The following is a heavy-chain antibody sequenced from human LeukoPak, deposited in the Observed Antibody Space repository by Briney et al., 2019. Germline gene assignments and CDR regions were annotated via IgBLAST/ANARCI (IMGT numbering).Heavy chain of an antibody. V-gene: IGHV4-34*01. J-gene: IGHJ4*02. CDR2: INHSGST. CDR1: GGSFSGYY. D-gene: IGHD3-10*01. Sequence: SETLSLTCAVYGGSFSGYYWSWIRQPPGKGLEWIGEINHSGSTNYNPSLKSRVTISVDTSENQFSLKLSSVTAADTAVYYCARADGSGSPNFDYWGQGTLVTVSS. CDR3: ARADGSGSPNFDY.